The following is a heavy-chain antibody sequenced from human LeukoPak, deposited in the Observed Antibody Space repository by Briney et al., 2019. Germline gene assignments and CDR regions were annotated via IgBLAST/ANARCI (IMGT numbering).Heavy chain of an antibody. V-gene: IGHV4-34*01. J-gene: IGHJ4*02. Sequence: PAETLSLTCAAYGGSFSSYYWSWIRQPPGKGLEWIAEINHSGSTNYNPSLKSRVTISVDPSKNQFSLKLSSVTAADTAVYYCARGLRRYCSSTSCPYYFDYWGQGTLVTVSS. CDR1: GGSFSSYY. D-gene: IGHD2-2*01. CDR3: ARGLRRYCSSTSCPYYFDY. CDR2: INHSGST.